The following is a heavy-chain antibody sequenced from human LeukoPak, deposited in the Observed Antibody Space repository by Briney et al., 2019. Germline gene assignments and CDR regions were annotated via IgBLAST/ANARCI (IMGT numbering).Heavy chain of an antibody. J-gene: IGHJ4*02. D-gene: IGHD3-22*01. CDR3: ANSGNYYDTSGHEY. CDR2: ISGSGVES. V-gene: IGHV3-23*01. Sequence: GGSLRLSCAASGFTYTSYAMSWVRQAPGKGLEWVSGISGSGVESFYADSVKGRFTISRDNYRNTLYLQMNSLRAEDTAVYYCANSGNYYDTSGHEYWGQGTLVTVSS. CDR1: GFTYTSYA.